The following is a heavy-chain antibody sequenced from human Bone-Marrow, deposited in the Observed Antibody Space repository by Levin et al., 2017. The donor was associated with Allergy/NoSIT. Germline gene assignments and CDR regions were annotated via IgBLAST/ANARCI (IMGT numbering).Heavy chain of an antibody. D-gene: IGHD3-22*01. CDR3: ARAKYYDSSGYVSFSWFDP. Sequence: ASVKVSCKASGYTFTSYDINWVRQATGQGLEWMGWMNPNSGNTGYAQKFQGRVTMTRNTSISTAYMELSSLRSEDTAVYYCARAKYYDSSGYVSFSWFDPWGQGTLVTVSS. J-gene: IGHJ5*02. CDR2: MNPNSGNT. V-gene: IGHV1-8*01. CDR1: GYTFTSYD.